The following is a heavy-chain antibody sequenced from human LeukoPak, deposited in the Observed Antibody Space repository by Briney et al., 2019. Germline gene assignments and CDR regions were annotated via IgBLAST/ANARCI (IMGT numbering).Heavy chain of an antibody. J-gene: IGHJ4*02. D-gene: IGHD2-2*01. CDR2: ISGSGGST. Sequence: GGSLRLSCAASGFTFSSYAMSWVRQAPGKGLEWVSAISGSGGSTYYADSVKGRFTISRDNSKTTLYLQMNSLRAEATAVYYCAKAYCSSTSCYADYWGQGTLVTVSS. V-gene: IGHV3-23*01. CDR3: AKAYCSSTSCYADY. CDR1: GFTFSSYA.